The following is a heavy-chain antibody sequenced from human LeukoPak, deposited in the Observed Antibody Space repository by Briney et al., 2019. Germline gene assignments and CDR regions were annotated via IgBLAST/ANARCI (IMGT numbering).Heavy chain of an antibody. CDR2: IYYSGST. J-gene: IGHJ5*02. CDR3: ARGHSRRYYDSSGYAFDP. CDR1: GGSISSYY. Sequence: SETLSLTCTVSGGSISSYYWSWIRQPPGKGLEWIGYIYYSGSTNYNPSLKSRVTISVDTSKNQFSLKLSSVTAADTAVYYCARGHSRRYYDSSGYAFDPWGQGTLVTVSS. V-gene: IGHV4-59*01. D-gene: IGHD3-22*01.